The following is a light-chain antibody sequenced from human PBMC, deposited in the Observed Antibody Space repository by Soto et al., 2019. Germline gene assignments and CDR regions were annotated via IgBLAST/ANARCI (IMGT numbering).Light chain of an antibody. Sequence: IVLMQSPDTLSLSPGERATLSCRASRSLSSDYLAWYQQKPGQAPRLLIYGASTRATGIPARFSGSGSGTEFTLTISSLEPEDFAVYYCQQRSNWPPRTFGQGTKVDIK. CDR1: RSLSSDY. CDR3: QQRSNWPPRT. CDR2: GAS. V-gene: IGKV3-11*01. J-gene: IGKJ1*01.